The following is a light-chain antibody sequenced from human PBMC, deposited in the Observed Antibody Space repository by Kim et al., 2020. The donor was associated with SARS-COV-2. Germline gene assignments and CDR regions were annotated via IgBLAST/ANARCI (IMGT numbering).Light chain of an antibody. J-gene: IGLJ1*01. CDR3: QSSDTSLGGYV. Sequence: QSVLTQPPSVSGAQGQWVTISCTGSSSNIGAGYNVHWYQELPGAAPKLLIYDSNKRPSGVPDRFSGSKSGNSASLAITGLQAEDEADYYCQSSDTSLGGYVFGTGTKVTVL. V-gene: IGLV1-40*01. CDR1: SSNIGAGYN. CDR2: DSN.